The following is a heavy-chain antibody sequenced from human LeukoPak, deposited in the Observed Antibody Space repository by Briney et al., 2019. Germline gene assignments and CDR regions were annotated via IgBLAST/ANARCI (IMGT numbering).Heavy chain of an antibody. CDR1: GYSFTGYY. CDR3: ARGFGYYDRRGYHNDAFDI. D-gene: IGHD3-22*01. Sequence: GASVKVSCKTSGYSFTGYYIHWVRQAPGQGLECMGRINPNSGGTNYAQKFQGRVTMTRDTSISTAYIDLSSLISDDTAVYYCARGFGYYDRRGYHNDAFDIWGQGTLVTVSS. CDR2: INPNSGGT. V-gene: IGHV1-2*06. J-gene: IGHJ3*02.